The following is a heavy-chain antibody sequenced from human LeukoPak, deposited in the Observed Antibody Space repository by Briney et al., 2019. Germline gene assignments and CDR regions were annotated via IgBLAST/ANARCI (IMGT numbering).Heavy chain of an antibody. J-gene: IGHJ4*02. V-gene: IGHV4-61*02. CDR1: SGSISSGTYY. CDR3: ARVTTGGYYNC. D-gene: IGHD3-22*01. CDR2: IYTTGST. Sequence: SQTLSLTCTVSSGSISSGTYYWTWIRQPAGKGLEWIGRIYTTGSTNYNPSLKSRVTMSTDTSKNQFSLKLSSVTAADTAVYYCARVTTGGYYNCWGQGTLVTVSS.